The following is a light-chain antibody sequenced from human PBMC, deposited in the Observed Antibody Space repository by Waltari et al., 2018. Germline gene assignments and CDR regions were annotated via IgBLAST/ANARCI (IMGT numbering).Light chain of an antibody. J-gene: IGLJ3*02. CDR1: TSNVRSNN. CDR3: AAWDDSLRGWV. Sequence: QSVLTQPPSASAIPGQGVTLSCSVSTSNVRSNNVPWYPQVPGSAPKPVIHKNNQRPSGVPDRFSGSKSGTSASLAIIGVRSEDEADYYCAAWDDSLRGWVFGGGTKVTVL. CDR2: KNN. V-gene: IGLV1-47*01.